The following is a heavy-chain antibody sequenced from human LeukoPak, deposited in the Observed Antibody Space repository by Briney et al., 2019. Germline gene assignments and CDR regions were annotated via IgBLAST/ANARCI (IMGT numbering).Heavy chain of an antibody. V-gene: IGHV3-74*01. J-gene: IGHJ4*02. Sequence: GRSLRLSCAASGFPFSNYWMHWVRQAPGKGLVWVSRINGDGSRTNYADSVKGRFTISRDNAKNTVYLQMNSLRAEDTAVYYCGGGVDYWGQGTLVTVSS. CDR1: GFPFSNYW. CDR3: GGGVDY. CDR2: INGDGSRT.